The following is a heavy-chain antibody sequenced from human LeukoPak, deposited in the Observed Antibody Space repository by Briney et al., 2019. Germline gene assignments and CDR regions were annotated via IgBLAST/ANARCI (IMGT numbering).Heavy chain of an antibody. D-gene: IGHD2-2*01. CDR1: GFTLSSDW. CDR3: ARGRYSSRSGGYYFDI. Sequence: PGGSLRLSCIVSGFTLSSDWMSWVRQAPGKGLEWVANIKKDGIEKYYVESVKGRFTLSRDNAKNSLSLQMNSLRAEDTAVYYCARGRYSSRSGGYYFDIWGQGTLVTVSS. CDR2: IKKDGIEK. J-gene: IGHJ4*02. V-gene: IGHV3-7*01.